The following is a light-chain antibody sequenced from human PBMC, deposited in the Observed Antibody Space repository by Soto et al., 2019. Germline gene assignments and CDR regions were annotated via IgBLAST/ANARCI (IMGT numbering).Light chain of an antibody. CDR1: QTVAYTS. CDR3: QQYVTTPRT. CDR2: GTS. Sequence: EIVLTQSPGILSLSPGARATLSCRASQTVAYTSLAWYQQRPGQAPRLLIYGTSTRATGTPDRFIGSGSGTASTLTISRPEPEDLPVYYCQQYVTTPRTFGHGTKVEFE. V-gene: IGKV3-20*01. J-gene: IGKJ1*01.